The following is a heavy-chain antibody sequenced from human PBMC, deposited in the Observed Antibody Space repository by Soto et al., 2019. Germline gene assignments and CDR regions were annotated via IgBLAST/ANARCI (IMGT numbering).Heavy chain of an antibody. J-gene: IGHJ6*02. Sequence: EVQLVESGGGLVKPGGSLRLSCAASGFAFSSYSMNWVRQAPGKGLEWFSSISSGSSYIYYADSVKGRFTISRDNAKNSLYLQMNSLRAEDTAVYYCARDRAAGTIFLSRYYGMDVWGQGTTVTVSS. D-gene: IGHD3-3*01. V-gene: IGHV3-21*01. CDR3: ARDRAAGTIFLSRYYGMDV. CDR1: GFAFSSYS. CDR2: ISSGSSYI.